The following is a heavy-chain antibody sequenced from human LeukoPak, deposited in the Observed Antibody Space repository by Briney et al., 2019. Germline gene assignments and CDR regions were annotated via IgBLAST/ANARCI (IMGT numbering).Heavy chain of an antibody. V-gene: IGHV3-48*01. Sequence: PGGSLRLSCAASGFTFSSYSMNWVRQAPGKGLEWVSYISGGSSTIYYADSVKGRFTISRDNAQNSLYLQMNSLRGEDTAVYYCARRGYFDFWGQGTLVTVSS. CDR1: GFTFSSYS. J-gene: IGHJ4*02. D-gene: IGHD5-12*01. CDR3: ARRGYFDF. CDR2: ISGGSSTI.